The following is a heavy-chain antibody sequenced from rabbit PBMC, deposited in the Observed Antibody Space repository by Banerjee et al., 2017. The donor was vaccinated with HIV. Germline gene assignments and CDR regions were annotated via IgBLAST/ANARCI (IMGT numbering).Heavy chain of an antibody. D-gene: IGHD1-1*01. CDR2: SGSGSSGST. Sequence: QEQLEESGGDLVKPEGSLTLTCTASGFSFSSNYFMCWVRQAPGKGLEWIACSGSGSSGSTYYASWAKGRFTISKTSSTTVTLQMTSLTAADTATYFCARRTVGSSSGYGLWGPGTLVTVS. CDR1: GFSFSSNYF. V-gene: IGHV1S45*01. J-gene: IGHJ4*01. CDR3: ARRTVGSSSGYGL.